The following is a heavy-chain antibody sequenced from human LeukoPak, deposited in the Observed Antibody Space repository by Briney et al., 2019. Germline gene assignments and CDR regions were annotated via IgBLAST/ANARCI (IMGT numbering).Heavy chain of an antibody. V-gene: IGHV1-69*05. CDR1: GGTFSSYA. J-gene: IGHJ5*02. Sequence: SVKVSCKASGGTFSSYAISWVRQAPGQGLEWMGGIIPIFGTANYAQKFQGRVTITTAESTSTAYMELSSLRSEDTAVYYCARPQSSGPYLWGNWFDPWGQGTLVTVSS. CDR2: IIPIFGTA. CDR3: ARPQSSGPYLWGNWFDP. D-gene: IGHD6-19*01.